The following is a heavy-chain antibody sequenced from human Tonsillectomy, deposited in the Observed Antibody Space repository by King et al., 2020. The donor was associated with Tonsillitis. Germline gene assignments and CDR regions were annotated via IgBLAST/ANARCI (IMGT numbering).Heavy chain of an antibody. CDR1: GFTFSNYW. D-gene: IGHD2-2*01. Sequence: QLVQSGGGLVQPGGSLRLSCAASGFTFSNYWMHWVRQAPGKGLVWVSRVNSDESITDYADSVKGRCTISRENAKNTLYLEMNSLRAEDTAVYYCSRPGGVYCSSTTCYDYFDYWGQGTLVTVSS. V-gene: IGHV3-74*02. CDR3: SRPGGVYCSSTTCYDYFDY. J-gene: IGHJ4*02. CDR2: VNSDESIT.